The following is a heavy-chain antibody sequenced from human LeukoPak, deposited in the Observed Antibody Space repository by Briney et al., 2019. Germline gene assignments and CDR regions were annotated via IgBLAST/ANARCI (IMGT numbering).Heavy chain of an antibody. V-gene: IGHV3-48*02. CDR1: GFTFSSYT. Sequence: GGSLRLSCAASGFTFSSYTMNWVRQAPGKGLQWVSTVSASSDIHYSDSVKGRFTISRDNARNSLYLQMNSLRDEDTAVYYCARLRRYGGNWAFDYWGQGTLVTVSS. CDR2: VSASSDI. D-gene: IGHD4-23*01. J-gene: IGHJ4*02. CDR3: ARLRRYGGNWAFDY.